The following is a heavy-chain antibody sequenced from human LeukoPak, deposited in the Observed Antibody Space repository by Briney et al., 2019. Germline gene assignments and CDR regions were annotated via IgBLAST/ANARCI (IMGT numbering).Heavy chain of an antibody. CDR3: ARGGIEVGPLGFDY. V-gene: IGHV1-69*13. CDR2: IIPIFGTA. J-gene: IGHJ4*02. Sequence: GASVKVSCKASGGTFSSYAISWVRQAPGQGLEWMGGIIPIFGTANYAQKFQGRVTITADESTSTAYMELSSLRSEDTAVYYCARGGIEVGPLGFDYWGRGTLVTVSS. D-gene: IGHD1-26*01. CDR1: GGTFSSYA.